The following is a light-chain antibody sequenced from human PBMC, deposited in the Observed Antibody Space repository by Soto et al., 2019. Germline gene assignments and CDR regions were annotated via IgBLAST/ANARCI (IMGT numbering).Light chain of an antibody. CDR2: DVS. V-gene: IGLV2-14*01. Sequence: QSVLTQPASVSGSPGQSITISCTGTSSDVCGYNYVSWYQQHPGKAPKLMIYDVSNRPSGVSNRFSGSKSGNTASLTISGLQAEDEADYYCSSYTSSSTLFYVFGTGTKVNVL. CDR3: SSYTSSSTLFYV. CDR1: SSDVCGYNY. J-gene: IGLJ1*01.